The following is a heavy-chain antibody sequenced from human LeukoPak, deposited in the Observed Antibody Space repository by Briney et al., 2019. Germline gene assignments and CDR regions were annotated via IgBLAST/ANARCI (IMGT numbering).Heavy chain of an antibody. CDR1: GESFSGYY. Sequence: SETLSLTCGVSGESFSGYYWSWIRQSPGKRLEWIGEINHSGSTNSNPSLEGRVTISLDKSKNQSSLNLISVTAADTAVYYCARVHPYGPAAGTMADNWFDPWGQGTLVTVSS. J-gene: IGHJ5*02. V-gene: IGHV4-34*01. CDR3: ARVHPYGPAAGTMADNWFDP. D-gene: IGHD6-13*01. CDR2: INHSGST.